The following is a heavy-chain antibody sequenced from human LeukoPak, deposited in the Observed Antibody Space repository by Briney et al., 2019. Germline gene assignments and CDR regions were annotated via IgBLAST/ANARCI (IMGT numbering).Heavy chain of an antibody. V-gene: IGHV3-53*01. CDR3: AREPQYYDILTGYYKGAFDI. D-gene: IGHD3-9*01. CDR2: IYIGGGT. Sequence: PGGSLRLSCAASGFTVSSNYMSWVRQAPGEGLGWVSVIYIGGGTYYADSGKGGFTISRDNSKNTLYLQMNSLRAEDTAVYYCAREPQYYDILTGYYKGAFDIWGQGTMVTVSS. CDR1: GFTVSSNY. J-gene: IGHJ3*02.